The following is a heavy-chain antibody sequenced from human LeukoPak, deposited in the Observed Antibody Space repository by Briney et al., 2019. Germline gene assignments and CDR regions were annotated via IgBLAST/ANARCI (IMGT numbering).Heavy chain of an antibody. J-gene: IGHJ4*02. V-gene: IGHV1-18*01. CDR1: GYTFTNYA. CDR2: ISAYNGNT. CDR3: ARLSDYVWGSYRSFDY. Sequence: ASVKVSCKASGYTFTNYAISWVRQAPGQGLEWVGWISAYNGNTNYAQKLQGRVTMTTDTSTSTAYMELRSLRSDDTAVYYCARLSDYVWGSYRSFDYWGQGTLVTVSS. D-gene: IGHD3-16*02.